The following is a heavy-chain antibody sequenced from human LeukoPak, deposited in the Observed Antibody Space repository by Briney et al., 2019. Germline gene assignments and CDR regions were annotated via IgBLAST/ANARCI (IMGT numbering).Heavy chain of an antibody. J-gene: IGHJ4*02. V-gene: IGHV3-7*03. CDR2: IKPDGSEK. Sequence: PGGSLRLSCAASGFTFSTYWMTWVRQAPGKGLEWVAIIKPDGSEKYYVDSVKGRFTISRDNAENSLFLQMNGLRPEDTAVFYCARGQYTVGLSYWGQGTLVTVSS. CDR1: GFTFSTYW. D-gene: IGHD2-2*02. CDR3: ARGQYTVGLSY.